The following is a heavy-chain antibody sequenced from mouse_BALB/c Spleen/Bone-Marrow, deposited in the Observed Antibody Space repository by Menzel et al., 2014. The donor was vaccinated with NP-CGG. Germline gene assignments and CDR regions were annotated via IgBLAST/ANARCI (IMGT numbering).Heavy chain of an antibody. CDR3: ARGAYYYGSSYDAMDY. V-gene: IGHV5-17*02. CDR2: ISSGSSTI. D-gene: IGHD1-1*01. CDR1: GFTFSSFG. J-gene: IGHJ4*01. Sequence: CGGGLVQPGGSRKLSCAASGFTFSSFGMHWVRQAPEKGLEWVAYISSGSSTIKYADTVKGRFTISRDKPKNTLFLQITSLRSEDTTMYYCARGAYYYGSSYDAMDYWGQGTSVTVSS.